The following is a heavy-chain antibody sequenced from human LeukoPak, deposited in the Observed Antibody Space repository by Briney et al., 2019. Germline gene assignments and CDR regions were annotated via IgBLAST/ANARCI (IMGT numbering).Heavy chain of an antibody. CDR3: ARARTNYGDYVSIPDY. V-gene: IGHV3-7*01. D-gene: IGHD4-17*01. CDR1: GFTFSSYW. J-gene: IGHJ4*02. CDR2: IKQDGSEK. Sequence: GGSLRLSCAASGFTFSSYWMSWVRQAPGKGLEWVANIKQDGSEKYYVDSVKGRFTISRDNAKNSLYLQMNSLRAEDTAVYYCARARTNYGDYVSIPDYWGQGTLVTVSS.